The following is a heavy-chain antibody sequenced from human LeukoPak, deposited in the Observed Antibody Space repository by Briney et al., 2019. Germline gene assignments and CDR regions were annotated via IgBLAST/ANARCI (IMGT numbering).Heavy chain of an antibody. V-gene: IGHV3-21*01. Sequence: GGFLRLTCAASGFTFSSYSMNWVRQAPGKGLEWVSSISSSSSYIYYADSVKGRFTISRDNAKNSLYLQMNSLRAEDTAVYYCATRLRYFDWYSWGQGTLVTVSS. J-gene: IGHJ4*02. CDR1: GFTFSSYS. CDR2: ISSSSSYI. D-gene: IGHD3-9*01. CDR3: ATRLRYFDWYS.